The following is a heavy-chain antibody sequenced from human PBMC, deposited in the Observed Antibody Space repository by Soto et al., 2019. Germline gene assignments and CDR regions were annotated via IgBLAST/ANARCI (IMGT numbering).Heavy chain of an antibody. V-gene: IGHV3-7*01. CDR1: GFTFSSYW. Sequence: GGSLRLSCAASGFTFSSYWMSWVRQAPGKGLEWVANIKEDGAEKYYVDSVKGRFTISRDNAKNSLYLQMNSLRAEDTAVYYCASPAFNWNYAYDYWGQGTLVTVSS. J-gene: IGHJ4*02. CDR2: IKEDGAEK. D-gene: IGHD1-7*01. CDR3: ASPAFNWNYAYDY.